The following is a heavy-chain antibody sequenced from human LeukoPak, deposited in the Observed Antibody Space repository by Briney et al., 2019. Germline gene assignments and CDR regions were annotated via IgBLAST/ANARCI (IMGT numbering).Heavy chain of an antibody. D-gene: IGHD1-26*01. CDR2: IYPGDSDT. CDR1: GYSFTSYW. Sequence: KAGESLKISCKGSGYSFTSYWIGWVRQMPGKGLEWMGIIYPGDSDTRYSPSFQGQVTISADKSISTAYLQWSSLKASDTAMYYCARQGGATGAGGAFDIWGQGTMVTVSS. CDR3: ARQGGATGAGGAFDI. J-gene: IGHJ3*02. V-gene: IGHV5-51*01.